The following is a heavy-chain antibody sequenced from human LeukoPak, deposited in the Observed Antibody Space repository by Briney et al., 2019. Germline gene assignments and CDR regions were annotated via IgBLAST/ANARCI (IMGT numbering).Heavy chain of an antibody. Sequence: SETLSLTCSVSGDSISYFYWSWIRQAAGKGLEWIGRISGSGSTDYNASLKSRVTMSVDTSKNQLSLKVISVTAADTAVYYCARGGNYYDSSGYLDDAFDIWGQGTMVTVSS. J-gene: IGHJ3*02. D-gene: IGHD3-22*01. CDR2: ISGSGST. V-gene: IGHV4-4*07. CDR1: GDSISYFY. CDR3: ARGGNYYDSSGYLDDAFDI.